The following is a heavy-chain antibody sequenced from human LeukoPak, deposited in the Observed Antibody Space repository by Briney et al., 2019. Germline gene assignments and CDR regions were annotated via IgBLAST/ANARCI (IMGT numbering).Heavy chain of an antibody. Sequence: SETLSLTCTVSGGSISSYYWSWIRQPPGKGLEWIGYIYYSGSTNYNPSLKSRVTISVDTSKNQFSLKLSSVTAADTAVYYCAKDTDDAFDIWGQGTMVTVSS. J-gene: IGHJ3*02. D-gene: IGHD4-17*01. CDR1: GGSISSYY. CDR2: IYYSGST. V-gene: IGHV4-59*01. CDR3: AKDTDDAFDI.